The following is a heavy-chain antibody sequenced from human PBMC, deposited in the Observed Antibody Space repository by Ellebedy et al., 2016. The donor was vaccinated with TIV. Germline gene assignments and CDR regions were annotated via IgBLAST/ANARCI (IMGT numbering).Heavy chain of an antibody. CDR1: GGSFSGYY. D-gene: IGHD6-13*01. J-gene: IGHJ3*02. CDR3: ARVVWQQPVSYAFDI. V-gene: IGHV4-34*01. Sequence: MPSETLSLTCAVYGGSFSGYYWSWIRQPPGKGLEWIGEINHSGSTNYNPSLKSRVTISVDTSKNRFSLKLSSVTAADTAVYYCARVVWQQPVSYAFDIWGQGTMVTVSS. CDR2: INHSGST.